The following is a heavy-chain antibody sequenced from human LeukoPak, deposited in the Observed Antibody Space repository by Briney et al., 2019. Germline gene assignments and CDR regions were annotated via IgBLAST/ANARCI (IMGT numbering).Heavy chain of an antibody. V-gene: IGHV1-2*06. Sequence: ASVKVSCXASGYTFTGYYMHWVRQAPGQGLEWTGRINPNSGGTNYAQKFQGRVTMTRDTSISTAYMELSRLRSDDTAVYYCARDSPTRLPRDSGSYYEVDYWGQGTLVTVSS. CDR2: INPNSGGT. CDR3: ARDSPTRLPRDSGSYYEVDY. J-gene: IGHJ4*02. D-gene: IGHD1-26*01. CDR1: GYTFTGYY.